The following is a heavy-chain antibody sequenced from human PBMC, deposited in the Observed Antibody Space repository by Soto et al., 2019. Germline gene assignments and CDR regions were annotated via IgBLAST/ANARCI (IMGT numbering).Heavy chain of an antibody. J-gene: IGHJ4*02. CDR2: IYYSGST. D-gene: IGHD6-13*01. CDR1: GGSISSYY. Sequence: SETMSLTCTVSGGSISSYYWSWIRQPPGKGLEWIGYIYYSGSTNYNPPLKSRVTISVDTSKNQFSLKLSSVTAADTAVYYCARVGPYSSSWYIGGGYFDYWGQGTLVTVSS. V-gene: IGHV4-59*01. CDR3: ARVGPYSSSWYIGGGYFDY.